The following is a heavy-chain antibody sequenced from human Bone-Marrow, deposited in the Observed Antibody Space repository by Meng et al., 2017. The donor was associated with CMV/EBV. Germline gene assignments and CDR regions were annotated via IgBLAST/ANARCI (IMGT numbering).Heavy chain of an antibody. Sequence: LALTCGASRFTFSNYGMHWVRQAPGKGLVWGAFIRHDGGNKDYADSVKGRFTVARDNSNNTLYLQMNSQSSEDTGIYYCAKDRSSSWPGGLFDPWGQGTLVTVSS. J-gene: IGHJ5*02. V-gene: IGHV3-30*02. D-gene: IGHD6-13*01. CDR1: RFTFSNYG. CDR2: IRHDGGNK. CDR3: AKDRSSSWPGGLFDP.